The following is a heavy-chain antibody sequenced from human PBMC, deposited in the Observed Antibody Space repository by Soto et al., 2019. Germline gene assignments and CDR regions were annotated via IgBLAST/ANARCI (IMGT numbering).Heavy chain of an antibody. V-gene: IGHV2-5*02. Sequence: QITLNESGPTQVKPRQTLTLTCTFSGFSLTTSGVGVGWIRQSPGKAPEWLALIYWDDDKRYSPSLKSRLTITKDTSKNRVVLTKADLDPADTATYYCAHRVLRTVFGLVTPTAIYFDFWGQGTPVAVSS. CDR2: IYWDDDK. D-gene: IGHD3-3*01. J-gene: IGHJ4*02. CDR1: GFSLTTSGVG. CDR3: AHRVLRTVFGLVTPTAIYFDF.